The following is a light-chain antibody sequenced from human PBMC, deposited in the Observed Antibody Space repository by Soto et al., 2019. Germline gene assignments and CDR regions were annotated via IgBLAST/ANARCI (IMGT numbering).Light chain of an antibody. J-gene: IGLJ1*01. CDR3: CSYVGARRYV. CDR2: EGN. CDR1: ISDVGSSNL. Sequence: QSVLTQPPSASGTPGQRVTISCAGSISDVGSSNLVSWYQQHPGKVPKLIIYEGNRRPSGVSSRFSGSNSGKTASLTISGLQAEDEADYYCCSYVGARRYVFVIATKLTVL. V-gene: IGLV2-23*01.